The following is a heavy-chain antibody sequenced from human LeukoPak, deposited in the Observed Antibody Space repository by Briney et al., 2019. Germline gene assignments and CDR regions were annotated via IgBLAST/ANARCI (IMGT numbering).Heavy chain of an antibody. V-gene: IGHV3-23*01. J-gene: IGHJ4*02. Sequence: GGSLRLSCAAPGFTFTSYAMSWVRQVPGRGREWVSAISGSGGSTYYADSVKGRFTISRDNSKNTLYLQMNSLRAEDTAVYYCAKGSVVVVPAANDYWGQGTLVTVSS. CDR1: GFTFTSYA. CDR3: AKGSVVVVPAANDY. D-gene: IGHD2-2*01. CDR2: ISGSGGST.